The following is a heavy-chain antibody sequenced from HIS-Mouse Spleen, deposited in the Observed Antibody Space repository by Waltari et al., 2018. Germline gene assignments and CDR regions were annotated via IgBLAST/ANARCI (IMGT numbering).Heavy chain of an antibody. CDR2: IYYSGST. CDR3: ARSPYYDFWSGYSDNWFDP. Sequence: QVQLQESGAGLVKPSQTLSPTRTVSGGCISSGVYYWRCLPCHPCRGMEWIGYIYYSGSTYYNPSLKSRVTISVDTSKNQFSLKLSSVTAADTAVYYCARSPYYDFWSGYSDNWFDPWGQGTLVTVSS. D-gene: IGHD3-3*01. V-gene: IGHV4-31*03. CDR1: GGCISSGVYY. J-gene: IGHJ5*02.